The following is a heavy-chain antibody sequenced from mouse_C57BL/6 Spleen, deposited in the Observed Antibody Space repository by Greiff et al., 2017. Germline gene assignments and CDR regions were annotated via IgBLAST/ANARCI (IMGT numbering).Heavy chain of an antibody. D-gene: IGHD1-1*02. CDR3: AREDGSYFDY. CDR1: GYSITSGYD. CDR2: ISYSGST. J-gene: IGHJ2*01. V-gene: IGHV3-1*01. Sequence: VQLKESGPGMVKPSQSLSLTCTVTGYSITSGYDWHWIRPFPGNKLELMGYISYSGSTNYNPSLKSRITITHDTSKNHFFLKLNSVTTEDSATYYCAREDGSYFDYWGQGTTLTVAS.